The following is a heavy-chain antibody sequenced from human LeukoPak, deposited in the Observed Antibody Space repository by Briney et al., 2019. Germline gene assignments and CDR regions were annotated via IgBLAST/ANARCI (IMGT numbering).Heavy chain of an antibody. J-gene: IGHJ4*02. CDR1: GGSISSYY. V-gene: IGHV4-4*07. CDR3: ARVGATFGGVIVIPDY. CDR2: IYYSGST. Sequence: PSETLSLTCTVSGGSISSYYWSWIRQPAGKGLEWIGSIYYSGSTYYNPSLKSRVTISVDTSKNQFSLKLSSVTAADTAVYYCARVGATFGGVIVIPDYWGQGTLVTVSS. D-gene: IGHD3-16*02.